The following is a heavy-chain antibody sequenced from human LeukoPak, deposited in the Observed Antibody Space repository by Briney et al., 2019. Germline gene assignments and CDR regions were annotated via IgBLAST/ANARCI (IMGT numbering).Heavy chain of an antibody. Sequence: SETLSLTCTVSGGSIRSYYWSWIRQPAGGGLQWIGRIYASGSTTYNPTLKSRVTMSLDTSKTQFSLRLTSVTAADTAVYYCARGIRQWGLAPRFDPWGQGTLDTVSS. D-gene: IGHD3-16*01. J-gene: IGHJ5*02. V-gene: IGHV4-4*07. CDR3: ARGIRQWGLAPRFDP. CDR1: GGSIRSYY. CDR2: IYASGST.